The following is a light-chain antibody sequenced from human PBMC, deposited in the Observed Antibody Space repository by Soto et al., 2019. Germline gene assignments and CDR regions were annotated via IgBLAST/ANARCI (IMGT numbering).Light chain of an antibody. CDR3: TSYRSGNTSA. CDR2: EVT. CDR1: SSDVGGYNF. J-gene: IGLJ1*01. Sequence: QSALTQPASVSGSPGQSITISCTGTSSDVGGYNFVSWLQHHPGKAPKLMIYEVTNRPSGVPDRFSGSKSGNTASLTISGLQAEDEADYYCTSYRSGNTSAFGTGTKLPVL. V-gene: IGLV2-14*01.